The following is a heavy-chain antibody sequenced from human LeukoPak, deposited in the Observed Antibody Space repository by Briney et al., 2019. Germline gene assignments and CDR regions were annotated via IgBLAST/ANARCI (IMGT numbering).Heavy chain of an antibody. D-gene: IGHD3-9*01. CDR2: IIPIFGTA. J-gene: IGHJ4*02. CDR1: GGTFSSYA. Sequence: ASVKVSFKASGGTFSSYAISWVRQAPGQGLEWMGVIIPIFGTANYAQKFQGGVTITADESTSTAYMELSSLRSEDTAVYYCARDRVRNYDILTGYFDYWGQGTLVTVSS. V-gene: IGHV1-69*13. CDR3: ARDRVRNYDILTGYFDY.